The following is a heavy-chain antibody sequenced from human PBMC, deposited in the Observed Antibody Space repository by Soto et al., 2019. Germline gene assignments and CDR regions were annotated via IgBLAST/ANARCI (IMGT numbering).Heavy chain of an antibody. V-gene: IGHV1-2*02. J-gene: IGHJ6*02. D-gene: IGHD4-17*01. CDR1: GYTFTGYY. CDR3: AAGYYGQDNFYYYYGMDV. CDR2: INPNSGGT. Sequence: ASVKVSCKASGYTFTGYYMHWVRQAPGQGLEWMGWINPNSGGTNYAQKFQGRVTMTRDTSISTAYMELSRLRSDDTVVYYCAAGYYGQDNFYYYYGMDVWGQGTTVTVSS.